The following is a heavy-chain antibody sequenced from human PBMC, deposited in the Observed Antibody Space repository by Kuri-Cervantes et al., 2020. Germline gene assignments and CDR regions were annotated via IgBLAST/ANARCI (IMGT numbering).Heavy chain of an antibody. CDR3: ARGPPRGGSGSYYAPNNPYYYGMDV. J-gene: IGHJ6*02. D-gene: IGHD3-10*01. CDR1: GYIFTSFY. V-gene: IGHV1-8*02. Sequence: ASVKVSCKTSGYIFTSFYMHWVRQATGQGLEWMGWMNPNSGNTGYAQKFQGRVTMTRNTSISTAYMELSSLRAEDTAVYYCARGPPRGGSGSYYAPNNPYYYGMDVWGQGTTVTVSS. CDR2: MNPNSGNT.